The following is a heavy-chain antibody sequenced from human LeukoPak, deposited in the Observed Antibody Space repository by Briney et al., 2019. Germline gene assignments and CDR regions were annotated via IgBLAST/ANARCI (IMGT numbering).Heavy chain of an antibody. D-gene: IGHD2-2*01. Sequence: SVKVSCKASGGTFSSYAISWVRQAPGQGLEWMGRIIPIFGTANYAQKFQGRVTITADKSTSTAYMELSSLRSEDTAVYYCARTGYCSSTSCYAWFDPWGQGTLVTVSS. V-gene: IGHV1-69*06. CDR1: GGTFSSYA. CDR2: IIPIFGTA. J-gene: IGHJ5*02. CDR3: ARTGYCSSTSCYAWFDP.